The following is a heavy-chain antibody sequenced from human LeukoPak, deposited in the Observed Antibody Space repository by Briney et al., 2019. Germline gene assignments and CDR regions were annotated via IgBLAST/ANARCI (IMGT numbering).Heavy chain of an antibody. CDR3: ARLPYSTSTLDY. CDR2: IYPVDSDT. CDR1: GYRSTNYW. D-gene: IGHD6-13*01. Sequence: GESLKISCQGSGYRSTNYWIAWVRQLPGKGLEWMGIIYPVDSDTRYSPSFQGQVTISADKSISTAYLQWSSLKASDTAVYYCARLPYSTSTLDYWGQGTLVTVPS. J-gene: IGHJ4*02. V-gene: IGHV5-51*01.